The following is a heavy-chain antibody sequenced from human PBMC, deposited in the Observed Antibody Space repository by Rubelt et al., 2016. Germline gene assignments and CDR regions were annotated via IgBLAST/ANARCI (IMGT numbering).Heavy chain of an antibody. J-gene: IGHJ4*02. V-gene: IGHV1-46*01. CDR2: INPSGGST. Sequence: QVQLVQSGAEVKKPGASVKVSCKASGYTFTSYYMHWVRQAPGQGLEWMGIINPSGGSTTYAQKFQGRVTMTRDTSTSTVYMDLSSLRCEDTAVYYCASLQYSSGWYSDYWGQGTLVTVSS. CDR1: GYTFTSYY. D-gene: IGHD6-19*01. CDR3: ASLQYSSGWYSDY.